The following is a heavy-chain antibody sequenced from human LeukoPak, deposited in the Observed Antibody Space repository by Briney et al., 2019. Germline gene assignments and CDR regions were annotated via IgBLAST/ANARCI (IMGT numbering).Heavy chain of an antibody. V-gene: IGHV1-18*01. D-gene: IGHD6-19*01. CDR2: ISAYNGAT. CDR1: GYTFTTYG. CDR3: ARVWVSGWPLNYYYYGMDV. Sequence: GASVTVSCKASGYTFTTYGISWVRQAPGQGLEWLGWISAYNGATMYVQKLQDRVTMTTDTSTSTAYMEVRSLTSDDTAVYYCARVWVSGWPLNYYYYGMDVWGQGTTVTVSS. J-gene: IGHJ6*02.